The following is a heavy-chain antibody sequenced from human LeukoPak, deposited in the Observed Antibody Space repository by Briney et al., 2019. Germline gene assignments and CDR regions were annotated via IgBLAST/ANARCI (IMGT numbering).Heavy chain of an antibody. CDR1: GFTFSSYA. CDR2: ISYDGSNK. J-gene: IGHJ3*02. Sequence: GGSLRLSCAASGFTFSSYAMHWVRQAPGKGLEWVAVISYDGSNKYYADSVKGRFTISRDNSKNTLYLQMNSLRAEDTALYYCAKDLRGGKGDAFDIWGQGTMVTVSS. CDR3: AKDLRGGKGDAFDI. V-gene: IGHV3-30-3*01.